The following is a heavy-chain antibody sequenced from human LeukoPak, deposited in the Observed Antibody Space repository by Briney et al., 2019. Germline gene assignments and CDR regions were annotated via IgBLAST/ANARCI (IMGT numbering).Heavy chain of an antibody. V-gene: IGHV4-59*08. CDR1: GGSISGYY. J-gene: IGHJ4*02. Sequence: SETLSLTCTVSGGSISGYYWNWIRQPPGKGLEWIGYIYYSGNTNYNPSLKSRVTISIDTSKNHFSLNLNPVTAADTAVYYCATGARGTYSYWGQGTLVTVSS. D-gene: IGHD1-26*01. CDR2: IYYSGNT. CDR3: ATGARGTYSY.